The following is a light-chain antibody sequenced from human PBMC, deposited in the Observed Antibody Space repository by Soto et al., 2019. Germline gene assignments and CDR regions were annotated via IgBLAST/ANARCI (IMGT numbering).Light chain of an antibody. Sequence: EIVMTQSPATLSVSPGERATLSCRASQSVSSNLAWYQQKPGHAPRLLIYGASTRATGIPARFSGSGSGTEFTLSISGMRSEDCAVYYCQQYNNWRRWTLGQGTKVEI. CDR2: GAS. CDR1: QSVSSN. J-gene: IGKJ1*01. V-gene: IGKV3-15*01. CDR3: QQYNNWRRWT.